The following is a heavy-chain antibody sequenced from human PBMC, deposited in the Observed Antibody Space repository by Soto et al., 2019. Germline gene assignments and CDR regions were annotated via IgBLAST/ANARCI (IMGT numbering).Heavy chain of an antibody. D-gene: IGHD5-18*01. Sequence: SETLSLTCTVSGGSVSSGSYYWSWIRQPPGKGLEWIGYIYYSGSTNYNPSLKSRVTISVDTSKNQFSLKLSSVTAADTAVYYCARGTSTAMVNMVDYWGQGTLVTVSS. CDR1: GGSVSSGSYY. J-gene: IGHJ4*02. V-gene: IGHV4-61*01. CDR2: IYYSGST. CDR3: ARGTSTAMVNMVDY.